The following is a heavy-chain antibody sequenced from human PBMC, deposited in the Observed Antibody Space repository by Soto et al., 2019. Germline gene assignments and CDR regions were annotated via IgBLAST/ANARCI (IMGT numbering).Heavy chain of an antibody. V-gene: IGHV1-69*13. CDR3: ARGSIAARPYSWFDP. J-gene: IGHJ5*02. CDR2: IIPIFGTA. D-gene: IGHD6-6*01. Sequence: ASVKFSCKASGGTFSSYAISWVRQAPGQGLEWMGGIIPIFGTANYAQKFQGRVTITADESTSTAYMELSSLRSEDTAVYYCARGSIAARPYSWFDPWGQGTLVTVSS. CDR1: GGTFSSYA.